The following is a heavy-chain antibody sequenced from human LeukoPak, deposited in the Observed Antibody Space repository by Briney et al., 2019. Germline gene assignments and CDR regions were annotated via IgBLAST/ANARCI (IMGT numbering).Heavy chain of an antibody. CDR2: IHHSGIT. V-gene: IGHV4-38-2*01. D-gene: IGHD2-15*01. CDR1: GYSITSGFH. Sequence: SETLSLSCAVSGYSITSGFHWGWIRQSPRTGLEWIGSIHHSGITYYNPSLKSRVTISVDTFSNQFSLMLNSVTAADTAVYFCARVGAPTVDYVDFWGQGTLVTVSS. CDR3: ARVGAPTVDYVDF. J-gene: IGHJ4*02.